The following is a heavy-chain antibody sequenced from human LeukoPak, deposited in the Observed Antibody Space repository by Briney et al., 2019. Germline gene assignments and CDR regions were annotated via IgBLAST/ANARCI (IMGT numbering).Heavy chain of an antibody. D-gene: IGHD3-22*01. CDR3: ARLGTYYYDSSGSKADAFDI. CDR1: GYTFTGYY. V-gene: IGHV1-2*02. Sequence: GASVKVSCKASGYTFTGYYMHWVRQAPGQGLEWMGWINPNSGGTNYAQKFQGRVTMTTDTSTSTAYMELRSLRSDDTAVYYCARLGTYYYDSSGSKADAFDIWGQGTMVTVSS. CDR2: INPNSGGT. J-gene: IGHJ3*02.